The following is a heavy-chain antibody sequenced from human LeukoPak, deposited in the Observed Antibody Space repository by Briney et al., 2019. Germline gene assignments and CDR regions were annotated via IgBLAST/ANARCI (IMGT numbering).Heavy chain of an antibody. CDR3: AKGVRGWELLSGLDY. CDR1: GFTFSSYG. J-gene: IGHJ4*02. CDR2: ISYDGSNK. V-gene: IGHV3-30*18. Sequence: GRSLRLSCAASGFTFSSYGMHWVRQAPGKGLEWVAVISYDGSNKYYADSVKGRFTISRDNSKNTLYLQMNSLRAEDTAVYYCAKGVRGWELLSGLDYWGQGTLVTVSS. D-gene: IGHD1-26*01.